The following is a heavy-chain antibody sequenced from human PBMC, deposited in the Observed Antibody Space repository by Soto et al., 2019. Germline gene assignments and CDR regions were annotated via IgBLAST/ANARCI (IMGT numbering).Heavy chain of an antibody. Sequence: GESLKISCKGSGYSFPTYWISWVRQMPGKGLEWMGRIDPSDSYTSYRPSFQGHVTISVDKSISTAYLQLSSLRADDTAIYYCAVPTGIEVTGPDYWGQGTLVTVSS. D-gene: IGHD6-19*01. CDR3: AVPTGIEVTGPDY. CDR2: IDPSDSYT. V-gene: IGHV5-10-1*01. CDR1: GYSFPTYW. J-gene: IGHJ4*02.